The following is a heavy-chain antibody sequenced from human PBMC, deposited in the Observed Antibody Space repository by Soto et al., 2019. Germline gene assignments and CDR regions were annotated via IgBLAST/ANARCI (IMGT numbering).Heavy chain of an antibody. V-gene: IGHV3-30*18. J-gene: IGHJ4*02. Sequence: LRLSCAASGFTLTTYGMHWVRQAPGKGLEWVAAMSYDGTKEYYADSVKGRFTISRDSSRNALFLQLNSLRAEDTAVYYCAKEFGSTWIDHWGEGTLVTVSS. CDR2: MSYDGTKE. D-gene: IGHD6-13*01. CDR1: GFTLTTYG. CDR3: AKEFGSTWIDH.